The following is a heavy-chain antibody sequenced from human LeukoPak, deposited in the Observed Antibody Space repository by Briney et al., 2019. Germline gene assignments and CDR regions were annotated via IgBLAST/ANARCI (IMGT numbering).Heavy chain of an antibody. CDR2: ISSSSSYI. CDR1: GFTFSSYS. CDR3: ARDRLEQQLVGGAFDI. D-gene: IGHD6-13*01. V-gene: IGHV3-21*01. Sequence: GGSLRLSCAASGFTFSSYSMNWVRQAPGKGLEWVSSISSSSSYIYYADSVKGRFTISRDNAKNSLYLQMNSLRAEDTAVYYCARDRLEQQLVGGAFDIWGQGTMVTVSS. J-gene: IGHJ3*02.